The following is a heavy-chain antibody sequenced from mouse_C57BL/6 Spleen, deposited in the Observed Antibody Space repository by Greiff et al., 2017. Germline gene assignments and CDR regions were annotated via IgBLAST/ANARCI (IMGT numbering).Heavy chain of an antibody. CDR2: IYPGDGDT. V-gene: IGHV1-82*01. Sequence: VMLVESGPELVKPGASVKISCKASGYAFSSSWMNWVKQRPGKGLEWIGRIYPGDGDTNYNGKFKGKATLTADKSSSTAYMQLSSLTSEDSAVYFCAIYDYGSSYYFDYWGQGTTLTVSS. CDR3: AIYDYGSSYYFDY. D-gene: IGHD1-1*01. CDR1: GYAFSSSW. J-gene: IGHJ2*01.